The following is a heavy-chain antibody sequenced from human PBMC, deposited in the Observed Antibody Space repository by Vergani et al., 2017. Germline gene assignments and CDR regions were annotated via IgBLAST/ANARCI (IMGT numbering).Heavy chain of an antibody. Sequence: QVQLVESGGGVVQPGRSLRLSCAASGFTFSSFGMHWVRQAPGKGLEWVAVISYDGSNKYYADSVKGRFTISRDNSKTTLYLQMNSLRAEDTAVYYCAKGSITIFGVVRGWGQGTLVTVSS. J-gene: IGHJ4*02. D-gene: IGHD3-3*01. CDR2: ISYDGSNK. V-gene: IGHV3-30*18. CDR3: AKGSITIFGVVRG. CDR1: GFTFSSFG.